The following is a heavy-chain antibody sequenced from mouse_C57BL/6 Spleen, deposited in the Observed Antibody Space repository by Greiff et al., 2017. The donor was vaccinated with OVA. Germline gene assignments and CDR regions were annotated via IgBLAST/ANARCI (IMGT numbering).Heavy chain of an antibody. J-gene: IGHJ4*01. D-gene: IGHD2-2*01. Sequence: EVKLVESGGGLVKPGGSLKLSCAASGFTFSDYGMHWVRQAPEKGLEWVAYISSGSSTIYYADTVKGRFTISRDNAKNTLFLQMTSLRSEDTAMYYCARGEWLRPYAMDYWGQGTSVTVSS. V-gene: IGHV5-17*01. CDR2: ISSGSSTI. CDR1: GFTFSDYG. CDR3: ARGEWLRPYAMDY.